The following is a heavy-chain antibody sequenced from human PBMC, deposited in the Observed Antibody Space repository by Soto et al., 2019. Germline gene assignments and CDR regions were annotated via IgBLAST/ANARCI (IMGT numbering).Heavy chain of an antibody. CDR1: GYTFTSYG. CDR2: ISAYNGNT. J-gene: IGHJ4*02. Sequence: VSLKVSCKASGYTFTSYGISWVRQAPGQGLEWMGCISAYNGNTNYAQKLQGRVTMTTETSTSTAYMELRSLRSEDTAVYYCARVPSRVNMKYFDXWGQGTLVTVSX. D-gene: IGHD3-16*01. V-gene: IGHV1-18*01. CDR3: ARVPSRVNMKYFDX.